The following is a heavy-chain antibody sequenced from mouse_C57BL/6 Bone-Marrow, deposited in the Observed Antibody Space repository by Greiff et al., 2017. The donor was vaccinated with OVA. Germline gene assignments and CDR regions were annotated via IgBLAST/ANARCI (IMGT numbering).Heavy chain of an antibody. J-gene: IGHJ1*03. CDR1: GYTFTSYT. Sequence: VKLMESGAELARPGASVKMSCKASGYTFTSYTMHWVKQRPGQGLEWIGYINPSSGYTKYNQKFKDKATLTADKSSSTAYMQLSSLTSEDSAVYYCARRRYGYFDVWGTGTTVTVSS. V-gene: IGHV1-4*01. CDR3: ARRRYGYFDV. CDR2: INPSSGYT.